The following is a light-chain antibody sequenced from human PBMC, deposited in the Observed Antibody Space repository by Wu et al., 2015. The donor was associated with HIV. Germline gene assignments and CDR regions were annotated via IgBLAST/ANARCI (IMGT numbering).Light chain of an antibody. CDR2: GAS. J-gene: IGKJ2*03. CDR1: QSVNSKY. V-gene: IGKV3-20*01. CDR3: QQYGSSPPYS. Sequence: EIVLTQSPGTLSLSPGERATLSCRASQSVNSKYLAWYQQKPGQAPRLLIYGASTRATGIPDRFSGSGSGTDFTLTISRLEPEDFAVFYCQQYGSSPPYSFGQGTKLELK.